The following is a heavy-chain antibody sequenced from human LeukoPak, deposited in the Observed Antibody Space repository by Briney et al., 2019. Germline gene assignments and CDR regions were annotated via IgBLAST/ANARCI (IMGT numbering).Heavy chain of an antibody. J-gene: IGHJ4*02. CDR3: ARDQGYRYGYGDFDY. Sequence: SVTVSFKASVGTFRSYAISWVRQAPGQGLEWMGGIIPIFGTANYAQKFQGRVTITADESTSTAYMELSSLRSEDTAVYYCARDQGYRYGYGDFDYWGQGTLVTVSS. CDR1: VGTFRSYA. D-gene: IGHD5-18*01. V-gene: IGHV1-69*01. CDR2: IIPIFGTA.